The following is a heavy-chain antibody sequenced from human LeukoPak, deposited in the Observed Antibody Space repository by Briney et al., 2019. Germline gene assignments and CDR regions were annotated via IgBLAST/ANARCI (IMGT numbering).Heavy chain of an antibody. CDR3: AKDRYDYVWGSYRYY. Sequence: GGALTLSCAASGFTLSSYAMSWVRQAPGKGREWVSAICGSGGSTYYADSVRGRFTISRDNSKNTLYLQMNGLRAEDTAVYYCAKDRYDYVWGSYRYYWGQGTLVTVSS. CDR1: GFTLSSYA. V-gene: IGHV3-23*01. J-gene: IGHJ4*02. CDR2: ICGSGGST. D-gene: IGHD3-16*02.